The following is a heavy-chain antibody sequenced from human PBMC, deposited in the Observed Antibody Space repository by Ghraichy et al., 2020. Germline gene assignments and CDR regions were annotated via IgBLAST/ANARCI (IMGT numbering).Heavy chain of an antibody. D-gene: IGHD6-6*01. V-gene: IGHV4-34*01. CDR3: ARGRGVAARPTLLRY. CDR1: GGSFSGYY. J-gene: IGHJ4*02. CDR2: INHSGST. Sequence: SETLSLTCAVYGGSFSGYYWSWIRQPPGKGLEWIGEINHSGSTNYNPSLKSRVTISVDTSKNQFSLKLSSVTAADTAVYYCARGRGVAARPTLLRYWGQGTLVTVSS.